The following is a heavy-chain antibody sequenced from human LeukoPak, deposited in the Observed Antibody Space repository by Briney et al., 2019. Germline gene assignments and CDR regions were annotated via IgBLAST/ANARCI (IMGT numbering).Heavy chain of an antibody. V-gene: IGHV1-69-2*01. CDR3: ATDLVVVVPAAVDY. J-gene: IGHJ4*02. Sequence: ASVKISCKVSGYTFTDYYMHWVQQAPGKGLEWMGLVDPEDGETIYAEKFQGRVTITADTSTDTAYMELSSLRSGHTAVYYCATDLVVVVPAAVDYWGQGTLVTVSS. CDR2: VDPEDGET. D-gene: IGHD2-2*01. CDR1: GYTFTDYY.